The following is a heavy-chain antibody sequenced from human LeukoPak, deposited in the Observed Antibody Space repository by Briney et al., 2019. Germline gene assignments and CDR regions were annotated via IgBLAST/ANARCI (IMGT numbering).Heavy chain of an antibody. CDR3: ARTTYYYDSSGYRFDY. CDR2: ISGSGGST. V-gene: IGHV3-23*01. Sequence: LTGGSLRLSCAASGFTFSSYAMSWVRQAPGKGLEWVSAISGSGGSTYYADSVKGRFTISRDNSKNTLYLQMNSLRAEDTAVYYCARTTYYYDSSGYRFDYWGQGTLVTVSS. CDR1: GFTFSSYA. D-gene: IGHD3-22*01. J-gene: IGHJ4*02.